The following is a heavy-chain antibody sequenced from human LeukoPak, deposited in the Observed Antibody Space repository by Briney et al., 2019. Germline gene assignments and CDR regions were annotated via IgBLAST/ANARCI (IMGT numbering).Heavy chain of an antibody. CDR1: GGSISSSSYY. CDR3: ARHFKYHYDSSGIKGQFDY. D-gene: IGHD3-22*01. J-gene: IGHJ4*02. CDR2: IYYSGST. Sequence: SETLSLTCPVSGGSISSSSYYWGWIRQPPGKGLEWIGSIYYSGSTYFNPSLRSRVTLSVDTSKNQFSLKLSSVTAADTAVYYCARHFKYHYDSSGIKGQFDYWGQGTLVTVSS. V-gene: IGHV4-39*01.